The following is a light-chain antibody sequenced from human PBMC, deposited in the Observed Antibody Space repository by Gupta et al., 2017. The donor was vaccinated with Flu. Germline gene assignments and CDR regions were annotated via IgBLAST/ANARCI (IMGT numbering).Light chain of an antibody. CDR3: QSYDSSSRI. V-gene: IGLV1-40*01. Sequence: QSVLTQPPSVSGAPGQRVTIPCTGSSSDIGAGYDVHWYQQFPGTAPKLLIYNNNNRPSGVPDRFSGSKSGTSASLAITGLQAEDEADYYCQSYDSSSRIFGGGTKLTVL. J-gene: IGLJ2*01. CDR2: NNN. CDR1: SSDIGAGYD.